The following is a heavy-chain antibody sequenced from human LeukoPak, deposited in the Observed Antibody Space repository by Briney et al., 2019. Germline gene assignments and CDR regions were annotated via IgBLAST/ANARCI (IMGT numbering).Heavy chain of an antibody. J-gene: IGHJ4*02. CDR1: GYTFTSYG. CDR2: ISAYNGNT. CDR3: ARDTAMVTAFDY. V-gene: IGHV1-18*01. Sequence: ASVKVSCKASGYTFTSYGISWVRQAPGQGLEWMGWISAYNGNTNYAQKLQGRVTMTTDTSTSTAYMELRSLRSGDTAVYYCARDTAMVTAFDYWGQGTLVTVSS. D-gene: IGHD5-18*01.